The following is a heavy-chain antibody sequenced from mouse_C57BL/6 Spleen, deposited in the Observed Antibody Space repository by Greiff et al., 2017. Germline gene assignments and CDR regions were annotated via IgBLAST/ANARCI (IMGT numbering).Heavy chain of an antibody. CDR3: AREGNYYGSSIPFDY. Sequence: VQLQQPGAELVKPGASVKLSCKASGYTFTSYWMHWVKQRPGQGLEWIGMIHPNSGSTNYNEKFKSKATLTVDKSSSTAYMQLSSLTSEDSAVYYCAREGNYYGSSIPFDYWGQGTTLTVSS. D-gene: IGHD1-1*01. J-gene: IGHJ2*01. CDR2: IHPNSGST. V-gene: IGHV1-64*01. CDR1: GYTFTSYW.